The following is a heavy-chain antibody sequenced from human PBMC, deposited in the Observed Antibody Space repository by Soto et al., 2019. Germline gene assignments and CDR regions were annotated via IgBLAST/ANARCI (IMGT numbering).Heavy chain of an antibody. D-gene: IGHD6-19*01. CDR1: GYTFSNYG. J-gene: IGHJ6*02. CDR3: SRFIMVGGWFDPNYYHGMDV. Sequence: QVQLVQSGAEVKKPGASVTVSCKTSGYTFSNYGINWVRQAPGQGLEWMGWISGYNGNTNYAQTVQGRVTMTTDTSTGTVYMELTSLKSDDTAIYYCSRFIMVGGWFDPNYYHGMDVWGQGTTVTVYS. V-gene: IGHV1-18*01. CDR2: ISGYNGNT.